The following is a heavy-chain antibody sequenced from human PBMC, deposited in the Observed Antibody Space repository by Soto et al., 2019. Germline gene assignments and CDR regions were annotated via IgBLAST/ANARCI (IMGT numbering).Heavy chain of an antibody. CDR2: ISADGSDK. Sequence: QVQLVESGGGVVQPGRSLRLSCAASGFNFSNFGMHWGRQAPGKGLEWVAAISADGSDKYFSDSVKGRFTISRDNSKNTLFLQMNSLRVEDKAVYYWTKGSEVARQELDYWGQGTLVTVSS. CDR3: TKGSEVARQELDY. D-gene: IGHD3-3*01. V-gene: IGHV3-30*18. J-gene: IGHJ4*02. CDR1: GFNFSNFG.